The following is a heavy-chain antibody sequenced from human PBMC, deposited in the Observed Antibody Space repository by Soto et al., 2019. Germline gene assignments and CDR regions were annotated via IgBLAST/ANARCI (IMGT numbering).Heavy chain of an antibody. D-gene: IGHD3-22*01. J-gene: IGHJ4*02. CDR3: ARDYYDSSGYYGDY. CDR2: ISAYNGNT. V-gene: IGHV1-18*01. Sequence: GASGKVSRKASGYTFSSYGISWGRQAPGQGLEWMGWISAYNGNTNYAQKLQGRVTMTTDTSTSTAYMELRSLRSDDTAVYYCARDYYDSSGYYGDYWGQGTLVTVSS. CDR1: GYTFSSYG.